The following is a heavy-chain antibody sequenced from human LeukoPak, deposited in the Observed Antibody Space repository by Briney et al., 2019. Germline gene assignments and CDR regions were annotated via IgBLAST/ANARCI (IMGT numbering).Heavy chain of an antibody. CDR3: ARSRIVGATAADY. CDR2: IYYSGST. Sequence: SETLSLTCTVSGGSISSSSYYWGWIRQPPGKGLEWIGSIYYSGSTYYNPSLKSRVTISVDTSKNQFPLKLSSVTAADTAVYYCARSRIVGATAADYWGQGTLVTVSS. J-gene: IGHJ4*02. CDR1: GGSISSSSYY. V-gene: IGHV4-39*06. D-gene: IGHD1-26*01.